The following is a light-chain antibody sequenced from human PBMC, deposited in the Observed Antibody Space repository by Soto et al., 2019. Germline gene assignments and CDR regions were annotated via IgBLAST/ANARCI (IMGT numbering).Light chain of an antibody. V-gene: IGKV3-11*01. CDR2: DAS. CDR3: QQRSDWPLT. Sequence: EIVLTQSPATLSLSPGEIATLSCRASQSVGFQLAWYQQTPGQAPRLLISDASSRATGIPARFSGSGSGTDFTLTISSLEPEDFAVYYCQQRSDWPLTFGGGTKVEI. J-gene: IGKJ4*01. CDR1: QSVGFQ.